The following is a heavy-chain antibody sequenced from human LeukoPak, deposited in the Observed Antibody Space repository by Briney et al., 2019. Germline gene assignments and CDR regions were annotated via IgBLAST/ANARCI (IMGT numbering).Heavy chain of an antibody. J-gene: IGHJ1*01. CDR3: ARQGLYDSSDFWTVQH. Sequence: PGGSLRLSCAASGFSFSDYYMSWIRQTPEEGLEWLSYISSSSDYKNYADSLKGRFTISRDNAKNSVYLQMNSLRAEDTAVYYCARQGLYDSSDFWTVQHWGQGTLVTVSS. CDR2: ISSSSDYK. V-gene: IGHV3-11*06. CDR1: GFSFSDYY. D-gene: IGHD3/OR15-3a*01.